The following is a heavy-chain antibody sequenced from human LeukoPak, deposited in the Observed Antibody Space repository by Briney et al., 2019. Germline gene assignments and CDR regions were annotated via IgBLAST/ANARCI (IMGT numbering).Heavy chain of an antibody. J-gene: IGHJ4*02. CDR3: ARRYCSGGTCCFFDY. V-gene: IGHV3-33*01. Sequence: GGSLRLSCATSGFTFRSHAMHWVRQSPGKGLEWVAQIWYDGSNKYYADSVKGRFSVSRDNSKNTLYLQMNSLRVEDTAVYYCARRYCSGGTCCFFDYWGQGTLVTVSS. D-gene: IGHD2-15*01. CDR1: GFTFRSHA. CDR2: IWYDGSNK.